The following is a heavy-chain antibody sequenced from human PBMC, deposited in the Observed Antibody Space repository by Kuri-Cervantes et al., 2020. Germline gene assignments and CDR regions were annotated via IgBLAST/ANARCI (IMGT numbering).Heavy chain of an antibody. CDR1: GFTFSTYW. V-gene: IGHV3-7*01. D-gene: IGHD3-10*01. Sequence: GGSLRLSCAASGFTFSTYWMSWVRQAPGKGLEWVASIKPGGSDEYYLDSVKGRFTISRDNAKNSLYLQMNSLRAEDTAVYYCARYYYGSGSYFFSPYYYYGMDVWGQGTTVTVSS. CDR3: ARYYYGSGSYFFSPYYYYGMDV. J-gene: IGHJ6*02. CDR2: IKPGGSDE.